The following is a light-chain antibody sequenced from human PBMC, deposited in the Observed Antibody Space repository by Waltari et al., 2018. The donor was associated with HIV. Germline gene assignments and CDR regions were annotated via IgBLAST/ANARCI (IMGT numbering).Light chain of an antibody. CDR2: EDN. CDR1: SGSIASYY. Sequence: NLMLTQPHSVSESPGQTVIISCSRSSGSIASYYVKWYQQRPGSSPTTVIYEDNQRPSGVPDRFSGSIDSSSNSASLTISGLKTEDEADYYCQSYDSNNVLFGGGTKLTVL. V-gene: IGLV6-57*01. CDR3: QSYDSNNVL. J-gene: IGLJ2*01.